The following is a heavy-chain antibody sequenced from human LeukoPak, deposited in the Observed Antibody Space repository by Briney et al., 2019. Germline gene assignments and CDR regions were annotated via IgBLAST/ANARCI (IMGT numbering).Heavy chain of an antibody. CDR3: ASQVSTSVNFDY. J-gene: IGHJ4*02. Sequence: SETLSLTCTVSGGSISSGGYYWSWIRQPPGKGPEWIGYIYHSGSTYYNPSLKSRVTISVDRSKNQFSLKLSSVTAADTAVYYCASQVSTSVNFDYWGQGTLVTVSS. CDR1: GGSISSGGYY. D-gene: IGHD6-13*01. CDR2: IYHSGST. V-gene: IGHV4-30-2*01.